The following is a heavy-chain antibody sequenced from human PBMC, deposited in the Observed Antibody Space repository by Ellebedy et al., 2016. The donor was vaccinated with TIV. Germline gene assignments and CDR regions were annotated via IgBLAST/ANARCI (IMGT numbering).Heavy chain of an antibody. CDR3: AAGLGPMERLDY. J-gene: IGHJ4*02. CDR2: ISYDGSNK. Sequence: GESLKISCAASGFTFSSYAMHWVRQAPGKGLEWVAVISYDGSNKYYADSVKGRFTISRDNSKNTLYLQMNSLSAEDTAVYYCAAGLGPMERLDYWGQGTLVTVSS. V-gene: IGHV3-30*01. D-gene: IGHD1-1*01. CDR1: GFTFSSYA.